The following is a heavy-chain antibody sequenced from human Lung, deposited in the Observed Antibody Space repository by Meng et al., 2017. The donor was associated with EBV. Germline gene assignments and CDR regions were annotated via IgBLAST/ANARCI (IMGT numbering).Heavy chain of an antibody. CDR2: IYYSGST. V-gene: IGHV4-31*03. J-gene: IGHJ4*02. CDR3: ARLRLVWMFDY. CDR1: GGSVDSGAYN. D-gene: IGHD6-19*01. Sequence: QLLLQESGSGLVKPSQTLALTCTVSGGSVDSGAYNWSWIRQRPGKGLEWIGYIYYSGSTFYTPSLKSRATLSVDTSKNQFSLKLNSVTAADTAVYYCARLRLVWMFDYWGQGALVTVSS.